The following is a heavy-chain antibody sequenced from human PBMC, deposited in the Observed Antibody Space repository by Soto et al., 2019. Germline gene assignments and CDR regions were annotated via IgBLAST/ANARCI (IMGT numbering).Heavy chain of an antibody. J-gene: IGHJ4*02. CDR1: GFTFSSYS. CDR3: ARVWVVVPAAILASDY. Sequence: GGSLRLSCAASGFTFSSYSMNWVRQAPGKGLEWVSSISSSSSYIYYADSVKGRFTISRDNAKNSLYLQMNSLRAEDTAVYYCARVWVVVPAAILASDYWGQGTLVTVSS. D-gene: IGHD2-2*02. CDR2: ISSSSSYI. V-gene: IGHV3-21*01.